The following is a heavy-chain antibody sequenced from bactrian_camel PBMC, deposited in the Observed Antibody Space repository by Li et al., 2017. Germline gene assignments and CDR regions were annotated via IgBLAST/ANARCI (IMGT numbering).Heavy chain of an antibody. Sequence: HVQLVESGGGSVQAGGSLRLTCAASGRTDSYNVMGWFRQAPGKEREGVATHSRDGTTNYADSVKGRFTISKDDAKNTMYLQMRDLKPEDTAIYFCAASGRTTGWYSLLTAGQYDFWGQGTQVTVS. CDR1: GRTDSYNV. D-gene: IGHD5*01. CDR2: HSRDGTT. J-gene: IGHJ4*01. V-gene: IGHV3S53*01. CDR3: AASGRTTGWYSLLTAGQYDF.